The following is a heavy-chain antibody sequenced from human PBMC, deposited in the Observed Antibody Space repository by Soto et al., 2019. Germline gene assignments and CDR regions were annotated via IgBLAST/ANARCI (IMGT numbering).Heavy chain of an antibody. J-gene: IGHJ6*02. CDR1: GGSFNNYA. Sequence: QVHLVQSGAEVKKPGSSVKVSCKTSGGSFNNYAVSWVRQAPGQGLEWMGGIIPNFDTPNYAQKFQDRVTITADASTGTVNMELRSLRSNDTALYYGAGAMVRKILIFKSSGIHVWGQGPTVIVSS. V-gene: IGHV1-69*01. CDR2: IIPNFDTP. CDR3: AGAMVRKILIFKSSGIHV. D-gene: IGHD3-10*01.